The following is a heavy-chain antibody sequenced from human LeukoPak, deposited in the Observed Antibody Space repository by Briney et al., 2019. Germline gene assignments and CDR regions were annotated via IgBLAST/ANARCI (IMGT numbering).Heavy chain of an antibody. CDR3: ARDGAEYSSSLTGYYFDY. V-gene: IGHV3-9*01. CDR1: GFTFDDYA. D-gene: IGHD6-6*01. Sequence: PGGSLRLSCAASGFTFDDYAMHWVRQAPGKGLEWVSGISWNSGSIGYADSVKGRFTISRDNAKNSLYLQMNSLRAEDTAVYYCARDGAEYSSSLTGYYFDYWGQGTLVTVSS. CDR2: ISWNSGSI. J-gene: IGHJ4*02.